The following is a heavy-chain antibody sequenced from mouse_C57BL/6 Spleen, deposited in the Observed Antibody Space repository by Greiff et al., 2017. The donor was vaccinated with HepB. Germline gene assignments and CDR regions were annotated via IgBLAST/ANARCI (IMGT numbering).Heavy chain of an antibody. Sequence: EVQLVESGEGLVKPGGSLKLSCAASGFTFSSYAMSWVRQTPEKRLEWVAYISSGGDYIYYADTVKGRFTISRDNARNTLYLQMSSLKSEDTAMYYCTRETTVVAPFAYWGQGTLVTVSA. D-gene: IGHD1-1*01. V-gene: IGHV5-9-1*02. CDR3: TRETTVVAPFAY. CDR2: ISSGGDYI. J-gene: IGHJ3*01. CDR1: GFTFSSYA.